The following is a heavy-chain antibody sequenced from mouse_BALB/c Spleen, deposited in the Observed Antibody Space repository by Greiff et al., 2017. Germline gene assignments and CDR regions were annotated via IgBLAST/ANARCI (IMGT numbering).Heavy chain of an antibody. Sequence: VQLVESGPELVKPGASVKISCKASGYAFSSSWMNWVKRRPGQGLEWIGRIYPGDGDTNYNGKFKGKATLTADKSSSPTYMQLSSLTSVDSAVYFCTRNYGNSFAYWGQGTLVTVSA. CDR3: TRNYGNSFAY. V-gene: IGHV1-82*01. CDR2: IYPGDGDT. D-gene: IGHD2-1*01. J-gene: IGHJ3*01. CDR1: GYAFSSSW.